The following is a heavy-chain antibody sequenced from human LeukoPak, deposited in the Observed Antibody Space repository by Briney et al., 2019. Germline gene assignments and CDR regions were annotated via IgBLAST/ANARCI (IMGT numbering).Heavy chain of an antibody. V-gene: IGHV4-59*05. J-gene: IGHJ4*02. CDR1: GGSISSYY. Sequence: PSETLSLTCTVSGGSISSYYWSWIRQPPGKGLEWIGSIYYSGSTYYNPSLKSRVTISVDTSKNQFSLKLSSVTAADTAMYYCARQRAGGYPDYWGQGTLVTVSS. CDR3: ARQRAGGYPDY. CDR2: IYYSGST. D-gene: IGHD3-22*01.